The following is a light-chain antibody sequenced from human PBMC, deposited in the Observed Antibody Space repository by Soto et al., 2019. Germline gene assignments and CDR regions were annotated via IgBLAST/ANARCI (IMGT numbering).Light chain of an antibody. Sequence: EIVLTQSPATLSVSPGERATLSCRASQSVGSNFAWYQQKPGQAPRLLIFASSTRATGVPARFSGSGSGTEFTLTISSLQSEDFAVYYCQQYGDCPLTFGGGAKVEIE. CDR1: QSVGSN. J-gene: IGKJ4*01. CDR2: ASS. CDR3: QQYGDCPLT. V-gene: IGKV3-15*01.